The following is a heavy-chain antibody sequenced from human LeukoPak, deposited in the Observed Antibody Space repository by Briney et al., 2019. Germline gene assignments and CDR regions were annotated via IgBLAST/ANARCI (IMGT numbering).Heavy chain of an antibody. D-gene: IGHD4-17*01. J-gene: IGHJ6*03. CDR1: GYTFTSYG. CDR3: ARDRRNYGDYNYYYYMDV. V-gene: IGHV1-18*01. CDR2: IGAYNGNT. Sequence: ASVKVSCKSSGYTFTSYGISWVRQAPGQGLEWMGWIGAYNGNTNYAQSLQGRVTMTTDTSTSTAYLELRSLRSDDTAVYYCARDRRNYGDYNYYYYMDVWGKGTTVTVSS.